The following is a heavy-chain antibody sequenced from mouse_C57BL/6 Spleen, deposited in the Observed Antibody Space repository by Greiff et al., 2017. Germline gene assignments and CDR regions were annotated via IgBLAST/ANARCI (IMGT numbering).Heavy chain of an antibody. CDR3: ARYYGSRIDY. J-gene: IGHJ2*01. V-gene: IGHV1-26*01. D-gene: IGHD1-1*01. Sequence: VQLKQSGPELVKPGASVKISCKASGYTFTDYYMNWVKQSHGKSLEWIGDINPNNGGTSYNQKFKGKATLTVDKSSSTAYMELRSLTSEDSAVYYCARYYGSRIDYWGQGTTLTVSS. CDR1: GYTFTDYY. CDR2: INPNNGGT.